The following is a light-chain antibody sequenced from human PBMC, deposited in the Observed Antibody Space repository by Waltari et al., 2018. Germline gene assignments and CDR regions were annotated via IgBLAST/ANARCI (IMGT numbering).Light chain of an antibody. J-gene: IGLJ2*01. V-gene: IGLV1-36*01. CDR3: AAWDDSLKGVL. CDR1: RSNIGNNA. Sequence: QSVLTQTPSVSEAPRQRVTISCSGSRSNIGNNAVNWDQQVPGKAPKPLVFADDLRPSGFSDRCSGSKSGTSASLAISGLRSEDEGVYFCAAWDDSLKGVLFGGGTKLTVL. CDR2: ADD.